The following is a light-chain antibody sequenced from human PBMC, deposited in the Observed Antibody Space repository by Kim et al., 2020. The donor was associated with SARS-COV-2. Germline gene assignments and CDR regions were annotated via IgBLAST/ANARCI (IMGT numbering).Light chain of an antibody. CDR2: GKS. CDR3: TSRDSSGDHVV. Sequence: ALGQTVRLTCQGDSLKNYYATWYQQRPGQAPHLVLYGKSNRPSGIPDRFSGSASGNTASLTITGAQAEDEADYYCTSRDSSGDHVVFGGGTKVTVL. CDR1: SLKNYY. J-gene: IGLJ2*01. V-gene: IGLV3-19*01.